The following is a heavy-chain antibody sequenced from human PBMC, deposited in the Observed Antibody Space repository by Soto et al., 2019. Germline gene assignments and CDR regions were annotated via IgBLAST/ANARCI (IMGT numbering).Heavy chain of an antibody. D-gene: IGHD6-13*01. CDR2: IYYSGST. CDR3: ARRERAAGTDWWFDP. J-gene: IGHJ5*02. Sequence: QLQLQESGPGLVKPSETLSLTCTVSGGSISSSSSHWAWSRQPPGKGLGWIGGIYYSGSTYSSPPLKSRVTISVDTSKNQFSLKLSSVTAADTAVYYCARRERAAGTDWWFDPWGQGTLVTVSS. CDR1: GGSISSSSSH. V-gene: IGHV4-39*01.